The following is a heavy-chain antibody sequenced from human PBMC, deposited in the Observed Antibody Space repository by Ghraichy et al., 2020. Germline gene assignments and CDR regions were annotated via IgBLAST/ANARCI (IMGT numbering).Heavy chain of an antibody. CDR2: IIPIFGTA. Sequence: SVKVSCKASGGTFSSYAISWVRQAPGQGLEWMGGIIPIFGTANYAQKFQGRVTITADESTSTAYMELSSLRSEDTAVYYCARGKIAVAGTVPGDYYYYYMDVWGKGTTVTVSS. V-gene: IGHV1-69*13. D-gene: IGHD6-19*01. J-gene: IGHJ6*03. CDR1: GGTFSSYA. CDR3: ARGKIAVAGTVPGDYYYYYMDV.